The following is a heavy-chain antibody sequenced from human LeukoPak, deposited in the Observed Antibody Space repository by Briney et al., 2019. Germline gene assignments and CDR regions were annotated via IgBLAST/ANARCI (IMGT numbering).Heavy chain of an antibody. J-gene: IGHJ4*02. Sequence: GGSLRLSCSAPVFTFSSNAMHWVRQAPGKGLEHGSAISNNGRSTYYADSVKGRFPISRDDSKNTLYLQMNSLRAEDTAVYYCAKVSSSSWNNYFDYWGQGILVTVSP. V-gene: IGHV3-64*04. D-gene: IGHD1/OR15-1a*01. CDR1: VFTFSSNA. CDR3: AKVSSSSWNNYFDY. CDR2: ISNNGRST.